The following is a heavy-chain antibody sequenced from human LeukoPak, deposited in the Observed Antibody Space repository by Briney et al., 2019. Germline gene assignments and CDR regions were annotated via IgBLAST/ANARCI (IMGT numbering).Heavy chain of an antibody. CDR1: GFTFSGYW. CDR3: AREFGSMDV. J-gene: IGHJ6*04. D-gene: IGHD3-10*01. CDR2: INSDGSIT. Sequence: GGSLRLSCAASGFTFSGYWMHWVRQAPGKGLVWVSHINSDGSITTYADSVRGRFTISRDNAKNTLYLQMNSLRAEDTAVYYCAREFGSMDVWGEGTTVTVSS. V-gene: IGHV3-74*01.